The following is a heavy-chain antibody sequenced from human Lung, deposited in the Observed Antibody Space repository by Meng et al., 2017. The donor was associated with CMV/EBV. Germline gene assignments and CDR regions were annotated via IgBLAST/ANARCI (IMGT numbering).Heavy chain of an antibody. CDR2: IKQDGSEK. CDR1: GFTFSSYW. CDR3: ARDNSIIADYGMDV. J-gene: IGHJ6*02. D-gene: IGHD2-21*01. Sequence: GESLKISCAASGFTFSSYWMSWVRQAPGKGLEWVANIKQDGSEKYYVDSVKGRFTISRDNAKNSLYLQMNSLRAEDTAVYYCARDNSIIADYGMDVWGQGTTVTGSS. V-gene: IGHV3-7*01.